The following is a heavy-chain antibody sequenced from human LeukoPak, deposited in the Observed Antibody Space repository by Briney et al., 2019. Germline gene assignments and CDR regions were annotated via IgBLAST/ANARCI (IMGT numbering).Heavy chain of an antibody. CDR2: IYFSGST. D-gene: IGHD6-13*01. Sequence: SETLSLTCTVSGGSMSGRSDYWVWIRQPPGKPLEWIGSIYFSGSTHYSPSLKSRLTISVDTPKKQFSLRLTSVTAEDTAVYYCATDTAGHDYWGQGTLVTVSS. CDR1: GGSMSGRSDY. V-gene: IGHV4-39*02. J-gene: IGHJ4*02. CDR3: ATDTAGHDY.